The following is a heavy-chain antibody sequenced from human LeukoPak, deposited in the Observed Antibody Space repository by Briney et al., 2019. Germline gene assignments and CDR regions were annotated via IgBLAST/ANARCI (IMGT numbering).Heavy chain of an antibody. D-gene: IGHD6-6*01. CDR2: IRYDGSNK. CDR3: AKDNAQLAYVGLIHY. CDR1: GFTFSSYG. V-gene: IGHV3-30*02. J-gene: IGHJ4*02. Sequence: QPGGSLRLSCAASGFTFSSYGMHWVRQAPGKGLEWVAFIRYDGSNKYYADSVKGRFTISRDNSKNTLYLQMNSLRAEDTAVYYCAKDNAQLAYVGLIHYWGQGTLVTVSS.